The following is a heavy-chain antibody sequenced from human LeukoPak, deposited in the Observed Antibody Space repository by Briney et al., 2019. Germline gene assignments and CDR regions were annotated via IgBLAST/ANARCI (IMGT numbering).Heavy chain of an antibody. Sequence: PGGSLRLSCAASGFTFSDYYMSWIRQAPGKGLEWVSYISSSGSTIYYADSVKGRFTISRDNAKNSLYLQMNSLRAEDTAVYYCNYGSGSYYSSYYYYMDVWGKGTTVTVSS. CDR2: ISSSGSTI. CDR1: GFTFSDYY. V-gene: IGHV3-11*04. D-gene: IGHD3-10*01. CDR3: NYGSGSYYSSYYYYMDV. J-gene: IGHJ6*03.